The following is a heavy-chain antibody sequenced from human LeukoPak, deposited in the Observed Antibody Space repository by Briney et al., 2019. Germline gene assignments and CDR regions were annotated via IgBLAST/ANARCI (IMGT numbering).Heavy chain of an antibody. CDR3: AVWLMDTAMVKDFDY. D-gene: IGHD5-18*01. V-gene: IGHV1-69*05. J-gene: IGHJ4*02. CDR1: GGTFSSYA. CDR2: IIPIFGTA. Sequence: SVKVSCKASGGTFSSYAISWVRQAPGQGLEWMVRIIPIFGTATYAQKFQGRVTITTDESTSTAYMELSSLRSEDTAVYYCAVWLMDTAMVKDFDYWGQGTLVTVSS.